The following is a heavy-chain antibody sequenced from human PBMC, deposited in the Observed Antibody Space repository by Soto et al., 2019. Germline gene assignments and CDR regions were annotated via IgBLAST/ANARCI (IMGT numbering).Heavy chain of an antibody. V-gene: IGHV1-69*13. D-gene: IGHD3-22*01. J-gene: IGHJ4*02. CDR3: TRGLIAVVFSTFDY. CDR2: IIPIFGTA. CDR1: GGTFSSYA. Sequence: SVKVSCKASGGTFSSYAISWVRQAPGQGLEWMGGIIPIFGTANYAQKFQGRVTITADESTSTAYMELSSLRSEDTDVYYCTRGLIAVVFSTFDYWGQGTLVTVSS.